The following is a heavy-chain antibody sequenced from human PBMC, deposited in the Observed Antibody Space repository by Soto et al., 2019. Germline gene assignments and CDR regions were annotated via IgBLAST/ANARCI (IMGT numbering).Heavy chain of an antibody. V-gene: IGHV4-30-4*01. Sequence: SETMSLTCSVSGDSISNLDYFWAWIRQPPGQALEYLGYIYKSATTYYNPSFERRVAISVDTSKSQFSLNVTSVTAADTAVYFCARGRYCLTGRCFPNWFDSWGQGALVTVSS. CDR2: IYKSATT. D-gene: IGHD7-27*01. CDR3: ARGRYCLTGRCFPNWFDS. J-gene: IGHJ5*01. CDR1: GDSISNLDYF.